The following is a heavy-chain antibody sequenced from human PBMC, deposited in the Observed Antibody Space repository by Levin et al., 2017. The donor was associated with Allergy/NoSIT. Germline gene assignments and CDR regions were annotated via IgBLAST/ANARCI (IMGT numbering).Heavy chain of an antibody. Sequence: PGGSLRLSCAASGFTFSSYAMSWVRQAPGKGLEWVSATSAGGGSTYYADSVKGRFTISRDNSKNTLYLQMNSLRAEDTAVFYCAKDSGPNDAFDIWGQGTMVTVSS. J-gene: IGHJ3*02. CDR2: TSAGGGST. CDR3: AKDSGPNDAFDI. CDR1: GFTFSSYA. D-gene: IGHD1-26*01. V-gene: IGHV3-23*01.